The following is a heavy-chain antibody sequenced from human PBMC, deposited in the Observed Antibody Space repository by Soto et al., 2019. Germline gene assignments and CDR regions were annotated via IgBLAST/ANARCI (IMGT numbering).Heavy chain of an antibody. CDR3: ARVVVPTTVTTSNWFDP. CDR1: GYTFTTYN. CDR2: INPSGGST. V-gene: IGHV1-46*01. J-gene: IGHJ5*02. Sequence: ASVKVSCKASGYTFTTYNMHWVRQAPGQGLEWMGIINPSGGSTNYAQRFQGRVTMTSDTSTSTVYMELSSLRTDDTAVYYCARVVVPTTVTTSNWFDPCGQRCLVTVSS. D-gene: IGHD4-17*01.